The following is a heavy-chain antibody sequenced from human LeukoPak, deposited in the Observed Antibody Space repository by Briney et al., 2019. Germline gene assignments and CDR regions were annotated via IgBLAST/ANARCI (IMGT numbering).Heavy chain of an antibody. V-gene: IGHV4-34*01. CDR3: ARIASRYYFDY. J-gene: IGHJ4*02. CDR2: INHSGST. Sequence: SETLSLTCAVYGGSFSGYYWSWIRQPPGKGLEWIGEINHSGSTNYNPSLKSRVTISVDTSKNQFSLKLSSVTAADTAVYYCARIASRYYFDYWGQGTLVTVSS. CDR1: GGSFSGYY. D-gene: IGHD6-13*01.